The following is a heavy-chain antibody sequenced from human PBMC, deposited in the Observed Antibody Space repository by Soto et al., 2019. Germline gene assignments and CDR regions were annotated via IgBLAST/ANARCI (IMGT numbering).Heavy chain of an antibody. D-gene: IGHD4-17*01. CDR2: INHSGMT. Sequence: XETLSVSLAVYGGSLSVYSWSWIRQPPGKGLDWIGDINHSGMTHYNPSLESRVSMSVDSSKNQFSLKLNSVTAADTAVYYCARESHPWAAIPVRKLKTTWWFDPWGQGTLVTVSS. J-gene: IGHJ5*02. CDR1: GGSLSVYS. CDR3: ARESHPWAAIPVRKLKTTWWFDP. V-gene: IGHV4-34*01.